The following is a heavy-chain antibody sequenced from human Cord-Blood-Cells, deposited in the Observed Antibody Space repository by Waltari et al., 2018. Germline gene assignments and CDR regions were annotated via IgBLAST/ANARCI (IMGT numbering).Heavy chain of an antibody. CDR2: TDYGGST. D-gene: IGHD2-8*01. CDR1: GGSIISYY. V-gene: IGHV4-59*01. J-gene: IGHJ4*02. CDR3: ARGTYGHY. Sequence: QVQLQESGPGLVKPSETLSLTCTVSGGSIISYYWSWFRQPPWKGREWIGYTDYGGSTKDHPSLKSRVTISGDTSKNHFSLKLSCVNAADTAVYYCARGTYGHYWGQGTLVTVSS.